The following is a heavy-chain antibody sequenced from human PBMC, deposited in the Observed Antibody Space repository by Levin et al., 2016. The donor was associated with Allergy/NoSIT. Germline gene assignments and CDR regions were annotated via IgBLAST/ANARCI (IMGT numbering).Heavy chain of an antibody. Sequence: GGSLRLSCAASGFTFSSYAMSWVRQAPGKGLEWVSAISGSGGSTYYADSVKGRFTISRDNSKNTLYLQMNSLRAEDTAVYYCAKDLLVVPAAQPVGYWGQGTLVTVSS. J-gene: IGHJ4*02. D-gene: IGHD2-2*01. CDR1: GFTFSSYA. V-gene: IGHV3-23*01. CDR2: ISGSGGST. CDR3: AKDLLVVPAAQPVGY.